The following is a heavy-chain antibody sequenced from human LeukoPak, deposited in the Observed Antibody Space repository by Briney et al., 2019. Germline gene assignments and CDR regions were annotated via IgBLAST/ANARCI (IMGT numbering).Heavy chain of an antibody. CDR2: ISAYNGNT. CDR1: GYTFTSYG. V-gene: IGHV1-18*01. CDR3: ARDQSRYSSSSVYNY. J-gene: IGHJ4*02. Sequence: GASVKVSCKASGYTFTSYGISWVRQAPGQGLEWMGWISAYNGNTNYAQKLQGRVTMTTDTSTSTAYMELRSLRSDDTAVYYCARDQSRYSSSSVYNYWSQGTLVTVSS. D-gene: IGHD6-6*01.